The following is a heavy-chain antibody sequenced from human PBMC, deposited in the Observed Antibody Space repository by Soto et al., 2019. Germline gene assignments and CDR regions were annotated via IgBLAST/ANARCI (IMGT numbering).Heavy chain of an antibody. CDR3: AKSPNFYCSSPNCYKFYFDF. D-gene: IGHD2-2*02. V-gene: IGHV3-30*18. CDR2: ISYDGSDK. Sequence: GGSLRLSCAASGFTFNTYGMHWVRQAPGKGLEWVAVISYDGSDKYYADSVKGRFIISRDNSKNTLYLQMNSLGAEDTAIYYCAKSPNFYCSSPNCYKFYFDFWGQGALVTVSS. CDR1: GFTFNTYG. J-gene: IGHJ4*02.